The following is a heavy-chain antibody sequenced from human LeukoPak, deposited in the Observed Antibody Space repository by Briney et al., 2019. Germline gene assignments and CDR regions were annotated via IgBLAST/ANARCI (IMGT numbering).Heavy chain of an antibody. V-gene: IGHV3-74*01. J-gene: IGHJ4*02. CDR1: GFTFSSYW. CDR3: AIDRIVGISSRFDW. CDR2: INSDGSST. D-gene: IGHD1-26*01. Sequence: PGGSLRLSCAASGFTFSSYWMHWVRQAPGKGLVWVSRINSDGSSTSYADSVRGRFTISRDNAKNSLYLQMSNLRAEDTAVYFCAIDRIVGISSRFDWWGQGTLVTVSS.